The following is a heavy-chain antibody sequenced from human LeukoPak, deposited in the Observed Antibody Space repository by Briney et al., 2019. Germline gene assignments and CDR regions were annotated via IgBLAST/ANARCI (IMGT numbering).Heavy chain of an antibody. CDR3: ARGAWFGDPDYYYYGKDV. D-gene: IGHD3-10*01. CDR1: GGSISSGGYY. J-gene: IGHJ6*02. V-gene: IGHV4-31*03. CDR2: IYYSGST. Sequence: SQTLSLTCTVSGGSISSGGYYWSWIRQHPGKGLEWIGYIYYSGSTYYNPSLKSRVTISVDTSKNQFSLKLSSVTAADTAVYYCARGAWFGDPDYYYYGKDVWGQGTTVTVSS.